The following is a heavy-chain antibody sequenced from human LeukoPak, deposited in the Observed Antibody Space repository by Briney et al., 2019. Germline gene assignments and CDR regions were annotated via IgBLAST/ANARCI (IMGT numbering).Heavy chain of an antibody. CDR3: ARVGYCGSTSCYASDY. D-gene: IGHD2-2*01. Sequence: SETLSLTCAVYGGSFSGYYWSWIRQPPGKGLDWIGEINHSGSTNYNPSLKSRVTISVDTSKNQFSLKLSSVTAADTAVYYCARVGYCGSTSCYASDYWGQGTLVTVSS. V-gene: IGHV4-34*01. CDR2: INHSGST. J-gene: IGHJ4*02. CDR1: GGSFSGYY.